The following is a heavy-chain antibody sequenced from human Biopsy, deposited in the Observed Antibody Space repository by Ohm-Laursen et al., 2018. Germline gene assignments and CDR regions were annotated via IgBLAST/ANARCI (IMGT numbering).Heavy chain of an antibody. V-gene: IGHV4-39*01. CDR2: VFYSGTT. Sequence: GTLSFTCSVSGSSIWTFDYYRRWVRQPPGKGLELIGCVFYSGTTYYNPSLKRRVTISQDESNNQFSLKLTSVTARDTADDYGARIYFYCLGSSDFFFDVWGHGTPVAVSS. J-gene: IGHJ4*01. D-gene: IGHD3-10*01. CDR1: GSSIWTFDYY. CDR3: ARIYFYCLGSSDFFFDV.